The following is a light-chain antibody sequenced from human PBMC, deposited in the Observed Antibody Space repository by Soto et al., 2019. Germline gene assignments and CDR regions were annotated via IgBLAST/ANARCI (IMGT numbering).Light chain of an antibody. V-gene: IGKV2-28*01. CDR3: MQALQTPLT. Sequence: DIVMTQSPLSLSVTSGEPASISCRSSQTLLHRNGDDFLEWYLQKPGQPPQLLIYLGSNRASGVPDRFSGSGSGTEFTLKISKVEAEDVGVYYCMQALQTPLTFGGGTKVDIK. CDR2: LGS. J-gene: IGKJ4*01. CDR1: QTLLHRNGDDF.